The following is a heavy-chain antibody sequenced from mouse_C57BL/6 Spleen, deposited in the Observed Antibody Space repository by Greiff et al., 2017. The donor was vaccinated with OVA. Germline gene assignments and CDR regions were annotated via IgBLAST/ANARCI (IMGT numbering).Heavy chain of an antibody. J-gene: IGHJ1*03. D-gene: IGHD2-5*01. CDR2: IWRGGST. CDR1: GFSLTSYG. V-gene: IGHV2-5*01. CDR3: AKTHSNYVGGGYFDV. Sequence: VQLQQSGPGLVQPSQSLSITCTVSGFSLTSYGVHWVRQSPGKGPEWLGVIWRGGSTDYNAAFMSRLSITKDNSKSQVFFKMNSLQADDTAIYYCAKTHSNYVGGGYFDVWGTGTTVTVSS.